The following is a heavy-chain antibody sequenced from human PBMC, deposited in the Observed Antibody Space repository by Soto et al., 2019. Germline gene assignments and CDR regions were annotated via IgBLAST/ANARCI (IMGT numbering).Heavy chain of an antibody. CDR1: GFTFSSYA. CDR3: AKSAGGYCSTTTCAGNFGYFDL. J-gene: IGHJ2*01. D-gene: IGHD2-2*01. Sequence: EVQLLESGGGLVQPGGSLRLSCAASGFTFSSYAMSWVRQAPGKGLEWVSGISGSGDSTYYADSVKGRFTISRDNSKRTRYLQMNSLRAADTAVYYCAKSAGGYCSTTTCAGNFGYFDLWGRGTLVTVSS. CDR2: ISGSGDST. V-gene: IGHV3-23*01.